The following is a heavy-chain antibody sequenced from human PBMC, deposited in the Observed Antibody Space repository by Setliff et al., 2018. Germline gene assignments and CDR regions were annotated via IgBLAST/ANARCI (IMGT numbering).Heavy chain of an antibody. CDR3: ARASGGARGVFFDY. CDR2: INHSGST. Sequence: TLSLTCAVYGGSFSGYYWSWIRQPPGKGLEWIGEINHSGSTNYNPSLKSRVTISVDTSKNQFSLKLSSVTAADTAVYYCARASGGARGVFFDYWGQGTLVTVSS. V-gene: IGHV4-34*01. D-gene: IGHD3-10*01. J-gene: IGHJ4*02. CDR1: GGSFSGYY.